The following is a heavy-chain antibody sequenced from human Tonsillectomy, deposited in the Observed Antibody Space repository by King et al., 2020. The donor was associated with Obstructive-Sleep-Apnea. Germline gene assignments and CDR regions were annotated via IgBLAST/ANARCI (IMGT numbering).Heavy chain of an antibody. CDR2: ISYSGST. V-gene: IGHV4-59*08. J-gene: IGHJ4*02. CDR3: ARSLDSSGYYYTNY. D-gene: IGHD3-22*01. CDR1: GGSISRYY. Sequence: QLQESGPGLVKPSETLSLTCTVSGGSISRYYWSWIRQPPGKGLDWIGYISYSGSTNYNPSLKSRVTISVDTSNTQFSLKLSSVTAADTAVYYCARSLDSSGYYYTNYWGQGTLVTVSS.